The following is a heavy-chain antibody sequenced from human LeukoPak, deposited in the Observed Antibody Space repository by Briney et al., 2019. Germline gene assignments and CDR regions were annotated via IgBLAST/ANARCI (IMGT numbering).Heavy chain of an antibody. CDR3: ARAKGDGDDDAFDI. J-gene: IGHJ3*02. V-gene: IGHV4-59*01. Sequence: SETLSLTCTVSGGSISSYYWSWIRQPPGKGLEWIGYIYYSGSTNYNPPLKSRVTISVDTSKNQFSLKLSSVTAADTAVYYCARAKGDGDDDAFDIWGQGTMVTVSS. CDR2: IYYSGST. CDR1: GGSISSYY. D-gene: IGHD4-17*01.